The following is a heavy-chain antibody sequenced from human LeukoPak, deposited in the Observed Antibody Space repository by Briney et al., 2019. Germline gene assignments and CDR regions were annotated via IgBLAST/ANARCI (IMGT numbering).Heavy chain of an antibody. CDR3: ARDDLVVPAANPDDY. V-gene: IGHV4-38-2*02. CDR2: IYHSGST. Sequence: KPAETLSLTCTVSGYSISSGYYWGWIRQPPGKGLEWIGSIYHSGSTYYNPSLKSRVTISVDTSKNQFSLKLSSVTAAYTAVYYCARDDLVVPAANPDDYWGQGTLVTVSS. CDR1: GYSISSGYY. D-gene: IGHD2-2*01. J-gene: IGHJ4*02.